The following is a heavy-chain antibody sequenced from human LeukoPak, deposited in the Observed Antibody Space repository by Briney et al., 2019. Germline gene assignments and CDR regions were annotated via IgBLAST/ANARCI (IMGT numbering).Heavy chain of an antibody. CDR1: GFTFSGYG. D-gene: IGHD1-26*01. J-gene: IGHJ4*02. CDR2: ISTTSSTI. CDR3: AKLGGATDFDY. V-gene: IGHV3-48*01. Sequence: SGGSLRLSCAASGFTFSGYGMNWVRQAPGKGLEWVSYISTTSSTIYYADSVKGRFTLSRDNSKNTLYLQMNSLRAEDTAVYYCAKLGGATDFDYWGQGTLVTVSS.